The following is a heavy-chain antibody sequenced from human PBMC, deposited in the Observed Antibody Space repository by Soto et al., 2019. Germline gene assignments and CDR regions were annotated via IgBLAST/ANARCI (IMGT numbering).Heavy chain of an antibody. D-gene: IGHD2-21*01. CDR3: ENSHNSIVGGNWFDP. CDR2: ISGSGGST. J-gene: IGHJ5*02. Sequence: GGSLRLSCAASGFTFSSYAMSWVRQAPGKGLEWVSAISGSGGSTYYADSVKGRFTISRDNSKNTLYLQMNSLRAEDTAVYYCENSHNSIVGGNWFDPWGQGTLVTVYS. V-gene: IGHV3-23*01. CDR1: GFTFSSYA.